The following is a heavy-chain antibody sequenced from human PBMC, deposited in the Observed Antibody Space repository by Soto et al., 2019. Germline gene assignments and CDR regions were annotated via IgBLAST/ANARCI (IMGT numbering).Heavy chain of an antibody. Sequence: EVQLVESGGGLVKPGGSLRLSCAASGFSFTEAWMNWVRQAPGKGLEWLGRIKRTADGSTTAYAAPVKGRFTISRDDSKNTVYLQMNSLESEDTAVYFCTTDYCISTTCYLNYWGLGILVTVSS. D-gene: IGHD2-2*01. CDR3: TTDYCISTTCYLNY. CDR2: IKRTADGSTT. V-gene: IGHV3-15*07. CDR1: GFSFTEAW. J-gene: IGHJ4*02.